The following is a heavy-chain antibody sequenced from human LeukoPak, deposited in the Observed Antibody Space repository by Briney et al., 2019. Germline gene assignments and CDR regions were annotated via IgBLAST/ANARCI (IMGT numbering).Heavy chain of an antibody. D-gene: IGHD2-15*01. Sequence: SETLSLTCTASGGSISSYYWSWIRQPPGKGLEWIGYIYYSGSTNYNPSLKSRVTISVDTSKNQFSLKLSSVTAADTAVYYCARVSLCSGGSCSAQYYFDYWGQGTLVTVSS. CDR3: ARVSLCSGGSCSAQYYFDY. CDR1: GGSISSYY. V-gene: IGHV4-59*08. CDR2: IYYSGST. J-gene: IGHJ4*02.